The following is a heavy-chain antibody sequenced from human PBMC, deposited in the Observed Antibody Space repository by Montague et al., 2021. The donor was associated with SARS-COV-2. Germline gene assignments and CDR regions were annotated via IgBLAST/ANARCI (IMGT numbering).Heavy chain of an antibody. V-gene: IGHV3-30-3*01. CDR1: GFTFSSYA. D-gene: IGHD5-12*01. CDR3: AGGTSGYDWSLTTFFGDYYYGMDV. J-gene: IGHJ6*02. CDR2: ISYDGSNK. Sequence: SLRLSCAASGFTFSSYAMHWVRQAPGKGLEWVAVISYDGSNKYYADSVKGRFTISRDNSKNTLYLQMNSLRAEDTAVYYCAGGTSGYDWSLTTFFGDYYYGMDVWGQGTTVTVSS.